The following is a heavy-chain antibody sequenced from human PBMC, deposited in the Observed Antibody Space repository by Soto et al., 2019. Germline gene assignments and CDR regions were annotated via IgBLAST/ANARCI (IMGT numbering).Heavy chain of an antibody. J-gene: IGHJ4*02. D-gene: IGHD3-22*01. CDR1: GGSIIDGQTY. Sequence: SETLSLTCTVSGGSIIDGQTYLNWIRQHPERGLEWMGYINYSGTTNYSPSLKSRAPISLDRSKNQFSLKLTSATAADTAVYYCARGLSTGPGSGYSIDNWGPGTLVTVSS. CDR3: ARGLSTGPGSGYSIDN. V-gene: IGHV4-30-2*01. CDR2: INYSGTT.